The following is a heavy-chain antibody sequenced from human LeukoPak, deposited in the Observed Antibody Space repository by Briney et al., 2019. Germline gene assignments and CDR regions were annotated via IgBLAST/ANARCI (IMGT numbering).Heavy chain of an antibody. CDR2: IIPIFGTA. CDR1: GGTFSSYA. D-gene: IGHD6-13*01. Sequence: SVKVSCKASGGTFSSYAISWVRQAPGQGLEWMGGIIPIFGTANYAQKFQGRVTITADKSTSTAYMELSSLRSEDTAVYCCAREELPPIAPDYWGQGTLVTVSS. V-gene: IGHV1-69*06. J-gene: IGHJ4*02. CDR3: AREELPPIAPDY.